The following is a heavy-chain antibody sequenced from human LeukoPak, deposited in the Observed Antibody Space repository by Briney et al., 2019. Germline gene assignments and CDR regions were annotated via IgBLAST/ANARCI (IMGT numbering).Heavy chain of an antibody. CDR3: ARDLTGDDSFDI. J-gene: IGHJ3*02. CDR2: INPNSGGT. D-gene: IGHD3-10*01. CDR1: GGTFSSYA. V-gene: IGHV1-2*04. Sequence: ASVKVSCKASGGTFSSYAISWVRQAPGQGLEWMGWINPNSGGTNYAQKFQGWVTMTRDTSISTAYMELSRLRSDDTAVYYCARDLTGDDSFDIWGQGTMVTVSS.